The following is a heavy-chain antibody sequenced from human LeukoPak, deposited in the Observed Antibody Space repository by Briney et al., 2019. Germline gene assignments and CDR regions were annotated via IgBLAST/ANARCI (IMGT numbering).Heavy chain of an antibody. CDR1: GYTFTNYG. Sequence: ASVKVSCKASGYTFTNYGISWVRQAPGQGLEWMGGIIPIFGTANYAQKFQGRVTITTDESTSTAYMELSSLRSEDTAVYYCARDEDDSSGYYPDWGQGTLVTVSS. D-gene: IGHD3-22*01. J-gene: IGHJ4*02. V-gene: IGHV1-69*05. CDR2: IIPIFGTA. CDR3: ARDEDDSSGYYPD.